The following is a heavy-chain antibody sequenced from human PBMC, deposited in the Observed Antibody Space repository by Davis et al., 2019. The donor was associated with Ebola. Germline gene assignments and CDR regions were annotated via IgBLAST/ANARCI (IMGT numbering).Heavy chain of an antibody. V-gene: IGHV1-2*02. CDR3: ARLVVPAARVVNWFDP. D-gene: IGHD2-2*01. J-gene: IGHJ5*02. CDR2: INPNSGGT. CDR1: GYTFTGYY. Sequence: ASVKVSCKASGYTFTGYYMHWVRQAPGQGLEWMGWINPNSGGTNYAQKFQGRVTMTRDTSISTAYMELSRLRSDDTAVYYCARLVVPAARVVNWFDPWGQGTLVTVSS.